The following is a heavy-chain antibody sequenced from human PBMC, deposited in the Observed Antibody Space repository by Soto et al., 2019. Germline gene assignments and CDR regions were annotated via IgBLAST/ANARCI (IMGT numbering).Heavy chain of an antibody. CDR2: IYYSGSA. CDR1: GGSISRYY. Sequence: PSETLSLTYAVSGGSISRYYRSWIRQPPGKGLEWIGYIYYSGSANYNPSLKSRVTISVDASKNQFSLKLNSVTAADTAVYYCMRSGYGGGGYWGQGTLVTVSS. J-gene: IGHJ4*02. CDR3: MRSGYGGGGY. V-gene: IGHV4-59*08. D-gene: IGHD5-18*01.